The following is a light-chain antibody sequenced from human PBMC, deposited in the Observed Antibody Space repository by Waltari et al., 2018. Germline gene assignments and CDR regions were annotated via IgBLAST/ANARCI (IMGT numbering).Light chain of an antibody. Sequence: QSVLTQPPSVSGAPGQRVTISCTGSSSNIGAGYDVHWYQQLPGTAPKLLIYGNTIRPSGVPARFPGSKPGTSASLAITGLQAEDEADYYCQSYDSSLSGSVFGGGTKLTVL. J-gene: IGLJ3*02. CDR3: QSYDSSLSGSV. CDR1: SSNIGAGYD. CDR2: GNT. V-gene: IGLV1-40*01.